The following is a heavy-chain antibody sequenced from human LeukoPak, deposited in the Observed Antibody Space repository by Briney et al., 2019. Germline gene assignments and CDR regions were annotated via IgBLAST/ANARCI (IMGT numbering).Heavy chain of an antibody. CDR1: GFTFSSYA. CDR2: ISYDGSNK. J-gene: IGHJ3*02. D-gene: IGHD3-22*01. V-gene: IGHV3-30*04. Sequence: QPGGSLRLSCAASGFTFSSYAMHWVRQAPGKGLEWVAVISYDGSNKYYADSVKGRFTISRDNSKNTLYLQMNSLRAEDTAVYYCARGPWTTWLTWITMNMGDAFDIWGQGTMVTVSS. CDR3: ARGPWTTWLTWITMNMGDAFDI.